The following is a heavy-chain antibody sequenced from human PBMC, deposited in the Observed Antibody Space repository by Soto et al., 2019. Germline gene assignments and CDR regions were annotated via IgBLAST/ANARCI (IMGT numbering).Heavy chain of an antibody. V-gene: IGHV4-30-4*01. Sequence: QVQLQESGPGLVKPSQTLSLTCTVSGGSISSGDYYWSWIRQPPGKGLEWIGYIYYSGSTYYNPSLKSRVTISVDTSKNQFSLKLSSVTAADTAVYYCAREHHPILWFRDTAGPRYGMGVWGQGTTVTVSS. CDR1: GGSISSGDYY. CDR3: AREHHPILWFRDTAGPRYGMGV. CDR2: IYYSGST. J-gene: IGHJ6*02. D-gene: IGHD3-10*01.